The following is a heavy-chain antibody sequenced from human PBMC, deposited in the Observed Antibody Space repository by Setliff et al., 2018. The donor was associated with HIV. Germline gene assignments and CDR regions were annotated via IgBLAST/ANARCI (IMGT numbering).Heavy chain of an antibody. Sequence: GESLKISCKDSGYTFSNYCIAWVRQMPGKGLEWMGIIYPGNSDTTYSPSFQGQVTLSVDKSINTAYLQWSSLKASDTAMYYCAKHLSPGSGWYSKARGMDVWGQGTTVTVSS. CDR2: IYPGNSDT. D-gene: IGHD6-19*01. V-gene: IGHV5-51*01. CDR3: AKHLSPGSGWYSKARGMDV. J-gene: IGHJ6*02. CDR1: GYTFSNYC.